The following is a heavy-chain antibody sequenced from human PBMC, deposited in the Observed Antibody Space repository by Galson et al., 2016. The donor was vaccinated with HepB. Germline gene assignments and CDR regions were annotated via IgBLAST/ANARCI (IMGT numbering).Heavy chain of an antibody. D-gene: IGHD2/OR15-2a*01. CDR2: IAPDGNRK. CDR3: AKDRGKYFFDAFDV. J-gene: IGHJ3*01. V-gene: IGHV3-30*18. Sequence: SLRLSCAASEFSLSTYFMHWVRQAPGKGLEWVAVIAPDGNRKYSADSVKGRFTISRDTSKNTVYLQMNSLRDEDTAVYYCAKDRGKYFFDAFDVWGRGTVVTVSS. CDR1: EFSLSTYF.